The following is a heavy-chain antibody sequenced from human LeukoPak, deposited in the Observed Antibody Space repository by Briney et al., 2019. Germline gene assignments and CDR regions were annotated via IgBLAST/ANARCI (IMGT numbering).Heavy chain of an antibody. CDR2: ISAYNGNT. Sequence: ASVKVSCKASGYTFTSYGISWVRQAPGQGLEWMGRISAYNGNTNYAQKLQGRVTMTTDTSTSTAYMELRSLRSDDTAVYYCARSCSSTSCYTGMSWFDPWGQGTLVTVSS. CDR3: ARSCSSTSCYTGMSWFDP. CDR1: GYTFTSYG. J-gene: IGHJ5*02. V-gene: IGHV1-18*01. D-gene: IGHD2-2*02.